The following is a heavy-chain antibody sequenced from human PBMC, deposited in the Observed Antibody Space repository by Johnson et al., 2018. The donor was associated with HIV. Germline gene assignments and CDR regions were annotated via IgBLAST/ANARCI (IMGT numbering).Heavy chain of an antibody. V-gene: IGHV3-13*01. J-gene: IGHJ3*01. Sequence: VLLVESGGGLVQPGRSLRLSCAASGFTFSSYDMHWVRQATGKGLEWVSAIGTAGDTYYPGSVKGRFTISRENAKNFLYLQMNSLRAGDTAVYYWSREGAAACPTDAFDFWGQWTRVTVSS. CDR3: SREGAAACPTDAFDF. D-gene: IGHD6-6*01. CDR1: GFTFSSYD. CDR2: IGTAGDT.